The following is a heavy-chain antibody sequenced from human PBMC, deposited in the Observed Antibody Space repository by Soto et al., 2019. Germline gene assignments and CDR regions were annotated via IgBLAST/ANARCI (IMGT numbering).Heavy chain of an antibody. J-gene: IGHJ4*02. CDR3: ARGGLVSPADLVY. Sequence: GASVKVSCKASGYTFTGYYMHWVRQAPGQGLEWMGWINPNSGGTNYAQRFQGRVTMTRDTSISTAYMELSRLRSDDTAVYYCARGGLVSPADLVYWGQGTLVTVSS. D-gene: IGHD2-15*01. V-gene: IGHV1-2*02. CDR1: GYTFTGYY. CDR2: INPNSGGT.